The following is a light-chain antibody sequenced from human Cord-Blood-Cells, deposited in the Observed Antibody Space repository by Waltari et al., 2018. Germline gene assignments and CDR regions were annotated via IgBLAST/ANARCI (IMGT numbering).Light chain of an antibody. V-gene: IGKV1-39*01. CDR2: AAS. J-gene: IGKJ4*01. CDR1: QSISSY. CDR3: QQSYSTPLT. Sequence: DIKMTQSPSSLSASVGDRVTITCRESQSISSYLNWYQQKPGKAPKLLIYAASSLQSGVPSRFSGSGSGTDFTLTISSLQPEDFATYYCQQSYSTPLTFGGGTKVEIK.